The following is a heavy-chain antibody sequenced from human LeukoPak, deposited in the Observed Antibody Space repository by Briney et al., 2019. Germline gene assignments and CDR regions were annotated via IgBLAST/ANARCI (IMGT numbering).Heavy chain of an antibody. Sequence: GGSLRLSCTTSGFTFSTYSMSWVRQAPGKGLEWVSAINDDTPYYADSVKGRFTVSRDNSKNTLYLQLNSLRAEDTAVYYCAKALEALAPFDYWGQGTLVTVSS. CDR1: GFTFSTYS. CDR3: AKALEALAPFDY. V-gene: IGHV3-23*01. CDR2: INDDTP. J-gene: IGHJ4*02. D-gene: IGHD3-3*01.